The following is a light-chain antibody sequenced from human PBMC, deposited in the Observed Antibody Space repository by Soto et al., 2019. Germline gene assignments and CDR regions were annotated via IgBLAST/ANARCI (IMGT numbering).Light chain of an antibody. CDR1: GSNIGINP. Sequence: QAVVTQPPSASGTPGQSVTISCSGSGSNIGINPVTWYQQLPGTAPQLLIYDNNQRPSGVPDRFSGSTSGTSASLAISGLQSEDEADYYCAAWDDSLNGAVFGGGTQLTVL. J-gene: IGLJ7*01. V-gene: IGLV1-44*01. CDR3: AAWDDSLNGAV. CDR2: DNN.